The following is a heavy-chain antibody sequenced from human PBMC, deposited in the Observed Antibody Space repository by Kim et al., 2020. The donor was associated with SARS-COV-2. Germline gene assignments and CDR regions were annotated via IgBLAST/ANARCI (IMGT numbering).Heavy chain of an antibody. CDR1: GGSISSDY. CDR2: VNDRGEP. CDR3: ARGQTTSVFRRSQLQVIYGSGSLDD. D-gene: IGHD3-10*01. Sequence: SETLSLTCDVSGGSISSDYWVWIRQSPEKGLEWLGEVNDRGEPTYNPSLKSRISISVNTSKTAFSLSLTTVTAADTAVYFCARGQTTSVFRRSQLQVIYGSGSLDDWGQGTLVTISS. V-gene: IGHV4-34*01. J-gene: IGHJ4*02.